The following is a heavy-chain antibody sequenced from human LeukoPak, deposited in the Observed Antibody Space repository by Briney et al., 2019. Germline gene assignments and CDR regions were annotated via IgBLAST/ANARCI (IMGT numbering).Heavy chain of an antibody. D-gene: IGHD3-22*01. CDR3: ARGYPHYYDSSGYYDY. CDR1: GGSISSDY. J-gene: IGHJ4*02. V-gene: IGHV4-4*07. Sequence: SETLSLTCTVSGGSISSDYWSWIRRPAGKGLEWIGRIYTSGSTNYNPSLKSRVTMSVDTSKNQFSLKLSSVTAADTAVYYCARGYPHYYDSSGYYDYWGQGTLVTVSS. CDR2: IYTSGST.